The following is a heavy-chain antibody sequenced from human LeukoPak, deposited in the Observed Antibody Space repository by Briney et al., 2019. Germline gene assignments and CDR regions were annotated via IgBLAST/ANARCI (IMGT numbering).Heavy chain of an antibody. Sequence: GGSLRLSCAASGFTLSSYWMSWVRQAPGKGLEWVANIKQDGSEKYYVDSVKGRFTISRDNAKNSLYLQMNSLRAEDTAVYYCARDEPNLYSGSLGWGQGTLVTVSS. V-gene: IGHV3-7*04. CDR3: ARDEPNLYSGSLG. J-gene: IGHJ4*02. CDR1: GFTLSSYW. CDR2: IKQDGSEK. D-gene: IGHD1-26*01.